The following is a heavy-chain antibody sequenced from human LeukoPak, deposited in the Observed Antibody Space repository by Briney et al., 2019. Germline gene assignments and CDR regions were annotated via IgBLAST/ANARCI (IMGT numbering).Heavy chain of an antibody. CDR1: GFSVRTNY. CDR3: ARGGASTYWFIDY. CDR2: IYAGGAT. V-gene: IGHV3-66*01. Sequence: GGSLRLSCAASGFSVRTNYMSWVRQAPGKGLKRVSVIYAGGATYYADSVKDRFTISRDNSKNTVYLQMNSLRAEDTALYYCARGGASTYWFIDYWGQGTQVTVSS. D-gene: IGHD2-8*02. J-gene: IGHJ4*02.